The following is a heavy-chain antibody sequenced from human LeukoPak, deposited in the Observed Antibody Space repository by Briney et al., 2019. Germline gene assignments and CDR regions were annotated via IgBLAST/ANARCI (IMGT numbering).Heavy chain of an antibody. CDR1: GFTFDDYG. V-gene: IGHV3-53*01. J-gene: IGHJ6*03. Sequence: GGSLRLSCAASGFTFDDYGMSWVRQGPGKGLEWVSVIYSGGSTYYADSVKGRFTISRDNSKNTLFLQMNSLRAEDTAVYYCARGDYGSGSPYYYYYMDVWGKGTTVTISS. D-gene: IGHD3-10*01. CDR3: ARGDYGSGSPYYYYYMDV. CDR2: IYSGGST.